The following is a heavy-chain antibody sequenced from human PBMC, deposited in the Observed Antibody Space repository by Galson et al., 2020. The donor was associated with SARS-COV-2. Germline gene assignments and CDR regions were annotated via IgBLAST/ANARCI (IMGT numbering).Heavy chain of an antibody. CDR1: GGSISSGGYY. CDR2: IYYSGST. Sequence: TSETLSLTCTVSGGSISSGGYYWSWIRQHPGKGLEWIGYIYYSGSTYYNPSLKSRVTISVDTSKNQFSLKLSSVTAADTAVYYCARIISVGIFGVVNWFDPCGQGTLVTVSA. V-gene: IGHV4-31*03. D-gene: IGHD3-3*01. J-gene: IGHJ5*02. CDR3: ARIISVGIFGVVNWFDP.